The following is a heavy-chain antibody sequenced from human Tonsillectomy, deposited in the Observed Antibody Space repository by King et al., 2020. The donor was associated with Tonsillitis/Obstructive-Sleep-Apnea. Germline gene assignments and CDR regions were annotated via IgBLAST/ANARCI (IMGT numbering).Heavy chain of an antibody. CDR2: IDYSGST. V-gene: IGHV4-34*01. D-gene: IGHD2-2*01. CDR3: AGSEYQLRWTRDRHYLDY. J-gene: IGHJ4*02. CDR1: GGPFSGYY. Sequence: VQLQQWGAGLLKTTETLSLTCAVYGGPFSGYYWSWIRQSPGKGLEWIGEIDYSGSTNYNPSLKSRVTISLDSPKNQLSLRLNSVTAADTAVYFCAGSEYQLRWTRDRHYLDYWGQGTLVTVSS.